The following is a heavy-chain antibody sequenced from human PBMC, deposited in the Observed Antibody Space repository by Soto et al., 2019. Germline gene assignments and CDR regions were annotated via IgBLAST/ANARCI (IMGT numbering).Heavy chain of an antibody. V-gene: IGHV4-59*01. CDR1: GGSISSYY. J-gene: IGHJ5*02. Sequence: SETLSLTCTVSGGSISSYYWSWIRQPPGKGLEWIGYIYYSGSTNYNPSLKSRVTISVDTSKNQFSLKLSSVTAADTAVYYCAREFFGAGNWFDPWGQGTLVTVSS. D-gene: IGHD3-3*01. CDR2: IYYSGST. CDR3: AREFFGAGNWFDP.